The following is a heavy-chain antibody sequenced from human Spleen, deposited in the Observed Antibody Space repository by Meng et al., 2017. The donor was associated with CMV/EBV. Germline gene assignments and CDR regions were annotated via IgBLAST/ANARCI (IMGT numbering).Heavy chain of an antibody. Sequence: GESLKISCEASGYSFTNYYVAWVRQTPGKGLEWMGGIWPGDSDIRYSPSFQGQVTISADESITTAYLHWSSLKASDSAMYYCARHGDTAMAPLDNWFDPWGQGTLVTVS. CDR3: ARHGDTAMAPLDNWFDP. D-gene: IGHD5-18*01. J-gene: IGHJ5*02. CDR1: GYSFTNYY. CDR2: IWPGDSDI. V-gene: IGHV5-51*01.